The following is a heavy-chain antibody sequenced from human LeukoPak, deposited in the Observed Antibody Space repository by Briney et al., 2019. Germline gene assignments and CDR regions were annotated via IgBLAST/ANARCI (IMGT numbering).Heavy chain of an antibody. CDR2: INWNGGST. Sequence: GGSLRLSCAASGFTFDDYGMSWVRQAPGKGLEWVSGINWNGGSTGYADSVKGRFTISRDNAKNSLYLQMSSLRAEDTALYYCARERGGGFYYYYYYMDVWGKGTTVTVSS. J-gene: IGHJ6*03. CDR1: GFTFDDYG. V-gene: IGHV3-20*04. CDR3: ARERGGGFYYYYYYMDV. D-gene: IGHD6-25*01.